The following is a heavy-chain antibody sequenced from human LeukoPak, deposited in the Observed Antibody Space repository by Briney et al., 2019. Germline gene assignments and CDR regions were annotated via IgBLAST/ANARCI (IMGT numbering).Heavy chain of an antibody. CDR1: GGSISTYY. CDR3: ASWAQFSCGWYGPAFDI. V-gene: IGHV4-59*12. J-gene: IGHJ3*02. D-gene: IGHD6-19*01. Sequence: SETLSLTCTVSGGSISTYYWNWIRQPPGKGLEWIGYIYYSGNTNYNPSLKSRVTISVDTSKNQFSLKLSSVTAADTAVYYCASWAQFSCGWYGPAFDIWRQDTMVTVS. CDR2: IYYSGNT.